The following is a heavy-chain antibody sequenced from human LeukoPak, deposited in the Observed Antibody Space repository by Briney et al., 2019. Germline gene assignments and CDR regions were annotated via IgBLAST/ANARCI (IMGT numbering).Heavy chain of an antibody. CDR2: INSDGSST. J-gene: IGHJ3*02. CDR1: GFTFSGYW. CDR3: ARANYYGSGRAAFDI. V-gene: IGHV3-74*01. D-gene: IGHD3-10*01. Sequence: GGSLRLSCAASGFTFSGYWMHWVRQAPGKGLVWVSRINSDGSSTSYADSVKGRFTISRDNAKNTLYLQMNSLRAEDTAVYYCARANYYGSGRAAFDIWGQGTMVTVSS.